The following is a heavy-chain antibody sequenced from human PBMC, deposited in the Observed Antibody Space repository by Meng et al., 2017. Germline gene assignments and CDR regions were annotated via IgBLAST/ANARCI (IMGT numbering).Heavy chain of an antibody. CDR2: ISSSGSTI. D-gene: IGHD6-19*01. CDR3: ARDSLAIAVAGRGLDY. V-gene: IGHV3-48*03. Sequence: GESLKISCAASGFTFSSYEMNWVRQAPGKGLEWVSYISSSGSTIYYADSVKSRFTISRDNAKNSLYLQMNSLRAEDTAVYYCARDSLAIAVAGRGLDYWGQGTLVTVSS. J-gene: IGHJ4*02. CDR1: GFTFSSYE.